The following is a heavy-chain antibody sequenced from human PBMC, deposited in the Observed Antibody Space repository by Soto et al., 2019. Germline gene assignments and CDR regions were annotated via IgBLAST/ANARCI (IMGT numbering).Heavy chain of an antibody. CDR3: ARLGAYYQSLDP. D-gene: IGHD2-21*01. Sequence: QVQLQESGPGLVKPSETLSLTCSISGGSFSPNYWAWFRQSPGKGLEWIGYIYYAGTTSYNPSLKRRVTLSLETSKNQFSLRLSSVTASDTAVYYCARLGAYYQSLDPWGQGTLVTVSS. CDR1: GGSFSPNY. V-gene: IGHV4-59*08. J-gene: IGHJ5*02. CDR2: IYYAGTT.